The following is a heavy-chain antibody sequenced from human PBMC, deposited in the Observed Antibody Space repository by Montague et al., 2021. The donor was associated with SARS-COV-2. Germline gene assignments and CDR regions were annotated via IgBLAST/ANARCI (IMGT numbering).Heavy chain of an antibody. J-gene: IGHJ6*02. CDR1: GGSFSDYY. D-gene: IGHD3-10*01. CDR3: ARGRRILLWFGELLSGGDYYGMDV. V-gene: IGHV4-34*01. Sequence: SETLSLTCAVYGGSFSDYYWRWIRQPPGKGLEWIGEINHSGSTNYNPSLKSRVTISVDTSKNQFSLKLSSVTAADTAVYYCARGRRILLWFGELLSGGDYYGMDVWDQGTTVTVSS. CDR2: INHSGST.